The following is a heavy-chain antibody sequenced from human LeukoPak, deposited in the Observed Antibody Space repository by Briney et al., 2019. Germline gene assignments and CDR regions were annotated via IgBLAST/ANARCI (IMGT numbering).Heavy chain of an antibody. V-gene: IGHV1-2*02. D-gene: IGHD6-13*01. CDR1: GYTFTGFY. Sequence: ASVKVSCKASGYTFTGFYIHWVRQAPGQGLECMGWTNVNSGGSKYVQKFQGRVTMTRDTSINTAYMELSSLTSDDTAVYYCARGRSTAWDGAFDIWGQGTMVTVSS. CDR2: TNVNSGGS. J-gene: IGHJ3*02. CDR3: ARGRSTAWDGAFDI.